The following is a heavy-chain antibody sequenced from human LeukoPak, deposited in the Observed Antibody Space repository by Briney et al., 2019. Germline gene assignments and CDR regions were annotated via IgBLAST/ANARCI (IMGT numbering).Heavy chain of an antibody. D-gene: IGHD3-22*01. J-gene: IGHJ4*02. Sequence: GGSLRLSCAASGFTFSSYSMNWVRQAPGKGRECVSFISSSSSHIYYADSVKGRFNIPRENDKNSLYPQMNSLRGEDTAVYYCARGDYYDSSGLHYWGGKTLVSVSS. CDR2: ISSSSSHI. V-gene: IGHV3-21*01. CDR3: ARGDYYDSSGLHY. CDR1: GFTFSSYS.